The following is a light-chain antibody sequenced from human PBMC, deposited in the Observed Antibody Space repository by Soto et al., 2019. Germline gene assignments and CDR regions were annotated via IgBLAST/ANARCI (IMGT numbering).Light chain of an antibody. Sequence: DSVRTQSPLSLPVTPGEPASISCWSSQSLLSSNGYNYLDWYLQKPGQSPQLLIYLGSNRASGVPDRFSGGASGTDFTLKISRVEAEDVGLYYCMQALQTPYTFGQGPNVDIK. V-gene: IGKV2-28*01. CDR2: LGS. CDR3: MQALQTPYT. J-gene: IGKJ2*01. CDR1: QSLLSSNGYNY.